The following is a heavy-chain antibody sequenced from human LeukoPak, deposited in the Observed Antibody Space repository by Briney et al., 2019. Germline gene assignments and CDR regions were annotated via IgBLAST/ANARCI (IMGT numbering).Heavy chain of an antibody. D-gene: IGHD1-26*01. CDR1: GFTFDDYA. CDR2: ISWNSGTI. V-gene: IGHV3-9*03. Sequence: GGSLRLSCAASGFTFDDYAMHWVRQAPGKGLEWVSGISWNSGTIGYADSVKGRFTVSRDNAKNSLYLQMNSLRPEDMALYYCAKGNSGSYDYWGQGTLVTVSS. CDR3: AKGNSGSYDY. J-gene: IGHJ4*02.